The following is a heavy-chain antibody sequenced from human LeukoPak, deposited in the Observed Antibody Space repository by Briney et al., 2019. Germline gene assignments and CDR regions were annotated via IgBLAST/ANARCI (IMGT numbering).Heavy chain of an antibody. Sequence: SETLSLTCTVSGGSISSYYWSWIRQPPGKGLEWIGYIYYSGSTNYNPSLKSRVTISVDTSKNQFSLKLSSVTAADTAVYYCASVGGVQLWHGAFDIWGQGTMVTVSS. D-gene: IGHD5-18*01. CDR1: GGSISSYY. CDR2: IYYSGST. V-gene: IGHV4-59*08. CDR3: ASVGGVQLWHGAFDI. J-gene: IGHJ3*02.